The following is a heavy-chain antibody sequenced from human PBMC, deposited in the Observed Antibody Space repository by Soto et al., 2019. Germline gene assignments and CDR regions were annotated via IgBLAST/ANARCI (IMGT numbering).Heavy chain of an antibody. V-gene: IGHV6-1*01. CDR2: TYYRSKWYN. CDR1: GDSVSSNSAA. D-gene: IGHD3-22*01. J-gene: IGHJ5*02. CDR3: ARASDDSSGYQRINWFDP. Sequence: KQSQTLSLTCAISGDSVSSNSAAWNWIRQSPSRGLEWLGRTYYRSKWYNDYAVSVKSRITINPDTSKNQFSLQLNSVTPEDTAVYYCARASDDSSGYQRINWFDPWGQGTLVTVSS.